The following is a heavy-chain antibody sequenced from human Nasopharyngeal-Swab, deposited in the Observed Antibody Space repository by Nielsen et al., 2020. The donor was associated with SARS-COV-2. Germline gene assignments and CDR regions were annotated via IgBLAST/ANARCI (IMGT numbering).Heavy chain of an antibody. D-gene: IGHD3-22*01. J-gene: IGHJ6*03. CDR1: GDSISGYY. CDR3: ARGFHYDSAGYSRPYSYSYMTV. Sequence: SETLSLTCSVSGDSISGYYWSWIRQAPGKGLEWIGYIYPSGRTNYNPSLKSRVTQSVDTSKNGISLNLSSVTAADTAVYYCARGFHYDSAGYSRPYSYSYMTVWGKGTTVTVSS. V-gene: IGHV4-4*08. CDR2: IYPSGRT.